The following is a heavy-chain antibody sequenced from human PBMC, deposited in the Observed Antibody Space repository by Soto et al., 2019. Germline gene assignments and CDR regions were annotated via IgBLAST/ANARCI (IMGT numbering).Heavy chain of an antibody. CDR3: ARGGVVGVAGSAAFDM. V-gene: IGHV1-2*02. D-gene: IGHD3-3*01. Sequence: QLHLVQSGAVVKKPGASVTVSCSASGYPVTAYYMHWVRQAPGRGLEWMGGINPATGAAKYTQTFHGSVPMTRDTSTSTVVMELSGLTSEDTAGFYGARGGVVGVAGSAAFDMWGQGTLVTVSS. J-gene: IGHJ3*02. CDR1: GYPVTAYY. CDR2: INPATGAA.